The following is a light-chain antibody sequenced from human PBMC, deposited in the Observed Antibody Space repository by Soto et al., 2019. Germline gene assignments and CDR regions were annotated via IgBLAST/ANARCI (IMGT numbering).Light chain of an antibody. CDR3: QQYGSSEII. J-gene: IGKJ5*01. CDR1: QSVSNNY. CDR2: GAS. V-gene: IGKV3-20*01. Sequence: PGERATLSCRASQSVSNNYLAWYQQKPGQAPRLLTYGASTRATGIPARFSGSVSGTDLTLTITRLEPEDFAVFYCQQYGSSEIIFGQGTRLENK.